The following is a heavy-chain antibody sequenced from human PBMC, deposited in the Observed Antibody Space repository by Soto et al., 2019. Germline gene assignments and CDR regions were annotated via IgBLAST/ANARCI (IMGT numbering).Heavy chain of an antibody. CDR1: DNTFTHYG. D-gene: IGHD2-15*01. Sequence: ASVKVSCKSSDNTFTHYGIYWVRQAPGQGLEWMGWICGYNGNTKYAQKFQDRVTMTADTSTRTAFMEVRSLTSDDTGVYFCAATGGNYFGLDVWG. J-gene: IGHJ6*02. CDR3: AATGGNYFGLDV. CDR2: ICGYNGNT. V-gene: IGHV1-18*01.